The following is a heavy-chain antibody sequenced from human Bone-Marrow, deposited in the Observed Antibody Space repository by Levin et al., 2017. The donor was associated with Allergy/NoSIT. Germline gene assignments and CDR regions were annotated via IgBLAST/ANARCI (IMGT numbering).Heavy chain of an antibody. CDR1: GGSFSGYY. Sequence: GSLRLSCAVYGGSFSGYYWSWIRQPPGKGLEWIGEINHSGSTNYNPSLKSRVTISVDTSKNQFSLKLSSVTAADTAVYYCARDPSLYCSGGSCYYFDYWGQGTLVTVSS. CDR2: INHSGST. CDR3: ARDPSLYCSGGSCYYFDY. D-gene: IGHD2-15*01. V-gene: IGHV4-34*01. J-gene: IGHJ4*02.